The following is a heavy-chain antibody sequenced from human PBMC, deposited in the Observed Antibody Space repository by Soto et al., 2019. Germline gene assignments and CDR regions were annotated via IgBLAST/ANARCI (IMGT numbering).Heavy chain of an antibody. CDR1: GVNIGGYG. CDR2: VSQDGTVQ. J-gene: IGHJ3*01. CDR3: AKEFQRDVHAFDL. V-gene: IGHV3-30*18. Sequence: GGSLRLSCEATGVNIGGYGMHWIRQAPGRGLEWVAVVSQDGTVQRYPDAVKGRFYISRDNPKNTVFLQMYRLSAEDTAVYFCAKEFQRDVHAFDLWGQGTVVTVS.